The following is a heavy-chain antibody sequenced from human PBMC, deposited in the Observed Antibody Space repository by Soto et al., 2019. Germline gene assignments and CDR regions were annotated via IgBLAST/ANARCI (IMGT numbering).Heavy chain of an antibody. CDR1: GYTFTSYD. CDR3: ASEGITGTTAYYYGMDV. D-gene: IGHD1-7*01. V-gene: IGHV1-8*01. CDR2: MNPNSGNT. J-gene: IGHJ6*02. Sequence: GASVKVSCKASGYTFTSYDINWVRQATGQGPEWMGWMNPNSGNTGYAQKFQGRVTMTRNTSISTAYMELSSLRSEDTAVYYCASEGITGTTAYYYGMDVWGQGTTVTVSS.